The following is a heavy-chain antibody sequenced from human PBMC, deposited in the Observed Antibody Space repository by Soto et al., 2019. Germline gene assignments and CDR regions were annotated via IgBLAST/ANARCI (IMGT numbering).Heavy chain of an antibody. CDR1: GGSISSYY. CDR3: ARRTVTTIYYYSMDV. V-gene: IGHV4-59*01. Sequence: SETLSLTCTVSGGSISSYYCTWIRQPPGKGLEWNGYIYYSGSTYYNPSLKSRVTISVDTSKNQFSLRLNSVTAADTAVYYCARRTVTTIYYYSMDVWGQGTTVTVSS. D-gene: IGHD4-17*01. CDR2: IYYSGST. J-gene: IGHJ6*02.